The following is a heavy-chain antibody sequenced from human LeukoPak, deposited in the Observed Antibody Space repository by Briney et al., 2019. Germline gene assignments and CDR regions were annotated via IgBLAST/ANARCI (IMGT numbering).Heavy chain of an antibody. Sequence: ETLSLTCTVSGGSISSYYWSCIRQPAGKGLEWIGRIYTSGSTNYNPSLKSRVTMSVDTSKNQFSLKLSSVTAADTAVYYCARGPDNWNLQSFDYWGQGTLVTVSS. CDR1: GGSISSYY. CDR3: ARGPDNWNLQSFDY. V-gene: IGHV4-4*07. D-gene: IGHD1-7*01. CDR2: IYTSGST. J-gene: IGHJ4*02.